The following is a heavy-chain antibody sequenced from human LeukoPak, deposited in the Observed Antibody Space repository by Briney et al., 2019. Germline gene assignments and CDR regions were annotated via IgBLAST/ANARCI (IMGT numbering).Heavy chain of an antibody. J-gene: IGHJ4*02. D-gene: IGHD3-9*01. CDR2: ISGSGGST. CDR1: GFTFSSYA. Sequence: GGSLRLSCAASGFTFSSYATSWVRQAPGKGLEWVSAISGSGGSTYYADSVKGRFTISRDNSKNTLYLQMNSLRAEDTAVYYCAKSGARYFDWLLGAFDYWGQGTLVTVSS. V-gene: IGHV3-23*01. CDR3: AKSGARYFDWLLGAFDY.